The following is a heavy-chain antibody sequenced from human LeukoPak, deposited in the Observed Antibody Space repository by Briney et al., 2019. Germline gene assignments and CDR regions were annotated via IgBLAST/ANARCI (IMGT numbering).Heavy chain of an antibody. D-gene: IGHD2-2*01. V-gene: IGHV6-1*01. CDR1: GDSVSSNSAA. Sequence: SQTLSLTRAISGDSVSSNSAARDWIRQSPSRGLEWLGRTYYRAKWYNDYAVSVESRITIKPDTSKNQFSLQLNSVTPEDTAVYYCARGLNPGECQLHDEGNWFDPWGQGTLVTVSS. CDR3: ARGLNPGECQLHDEGNWFDP. J-gene: IGHJ5*02. CDR2: TYYRAKWYN.